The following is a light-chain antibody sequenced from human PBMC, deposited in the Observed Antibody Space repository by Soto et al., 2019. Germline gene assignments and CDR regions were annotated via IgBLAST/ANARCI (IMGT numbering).Light chain of an antibody. CDR1: SSDVGGYNY. J-gene: IGLJ2*01. Sequence: QSVLTQPASVSGSPGQSITISCTGTSSDVGGYNYVSWYQQHPGKAPKLMIYDVSYRPSGVSNRFSGSKSGNTASLTISGLQAEDEADYYCSSYTTNSTAVFGGGTQLTVL. V-gene: IGLV2-14*01. CDR2: DVS. CDR3: SSYTTNSTAV.